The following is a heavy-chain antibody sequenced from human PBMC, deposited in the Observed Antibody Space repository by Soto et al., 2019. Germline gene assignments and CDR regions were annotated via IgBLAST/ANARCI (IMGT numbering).Heavy chain of an antibody. J-gene: IGHJ6*02. V-gene: IGHV4-31*03. Sequence: PSESLTLTCRPSGVSITGAYYWNWLRQPPGKGQEWIGFFYYRGINYYNQSLKTRITISLDKSNNQFSLQLSCVTAADTAVYYCAKVRHSFGMDVWGQGTTVTVSS. CDR3: AKVRHSFGMDV. CDR1: GVSITGAYY. D-gene: IGHD2-15*01. CDR2: FYYRGIN.